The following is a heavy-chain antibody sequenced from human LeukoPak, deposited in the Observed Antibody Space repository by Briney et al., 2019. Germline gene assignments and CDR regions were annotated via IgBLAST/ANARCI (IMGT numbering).Heavy chain of an antibody. D-gene: IGHD3-10*01. Sequence: PGGSLRLSCAASGFTVSSNYMSWVRQAPGKGLEWVSVIYSGGSTHYADSVKGRFTISRDNSKNTLYLQMNSLRAEDTAVYYCARSSMVRGVIHFDYWGQGTLVTVSS. CDR1: GFTVSSNY. CDR2: IYSGGST. V-gene: IGHV3-66*01. J-gene: IGHJ4*02. CDR3: ARSSMVRGVIHFDY.